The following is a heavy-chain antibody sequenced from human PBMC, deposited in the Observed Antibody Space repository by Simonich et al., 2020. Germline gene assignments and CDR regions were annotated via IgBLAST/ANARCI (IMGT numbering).Heavy chain of an antibody. Sequence: EVQLVESGGGLVKPGWSLRLSCAASGFTFSSYSMNWVRQAPGKGLEWVSSISSSSSYRYYADSVKGRFTISRDNAKNSLYLQMNSLRAEDTAVYYCARARGDSSSWYFDYWGQGTLVTVSS. D-gene: IGHD6-13*01. CDR1: GFTFSSYS. J-gene: IGHJ4*02. CDR3: ARARGDSSSWYFDY. CDR2: ISSSSSYR. V-gene: IGHV3-21*01.